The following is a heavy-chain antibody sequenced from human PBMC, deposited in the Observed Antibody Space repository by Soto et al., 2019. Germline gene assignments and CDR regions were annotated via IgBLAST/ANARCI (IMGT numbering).Heavy chain of an antibody. Sequence: VGSLRLSCAASGFKFNYYAMNWVRQVPGRGLEWVSAISGSGGSTYYADSVKGRFTISRDNSKNTLYLQMNSLRAEDTAVYYCAKARADFWSGYSGWGQGTLVTVSS. V-gene: IGHV3-23*01. CDR3: AKARADFWSGYSG. J-gene: IGHJ4*02. D-gene: IGHD3-3*01. CDR1: GFKFNYYA. CDR2: ISGSGGST.